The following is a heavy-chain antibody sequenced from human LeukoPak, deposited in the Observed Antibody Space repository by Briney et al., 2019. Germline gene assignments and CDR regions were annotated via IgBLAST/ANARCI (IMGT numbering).Heavy chain of an antibody. Sequence: SETLSLTCTVSGGSISSYYWSWIRQPLGKGLEWIGYIHYSGSTNYNPSLKSRVTVSGDTSQNQFSLKLNSVTAADTAMYYCARAFGCYPGICGFDIWGQGTMATVSS. CDR2: IHYSGST. CDR3: ARAFGCYPGICGFDI. J-gene: IGHJ3*02. D-gene: IGHD2-15*01. V-gene: IGHV4-59*01. CDR1: GGSISSYY.